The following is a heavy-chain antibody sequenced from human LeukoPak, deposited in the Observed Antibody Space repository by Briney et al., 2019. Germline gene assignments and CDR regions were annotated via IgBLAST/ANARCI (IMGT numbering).Heavy chain of an antibody. CDR3: ARDLSSGWPYYYYYGMDV. CDR2: IYAGNGNV. J-gene: IGHJ6*02. CDR1: GYTLSTYT. V-gene: IGHV1-3*01. D-gene: IGHD6-19*01. Sequence: ASVKVSCKASGYTLSTYTMHWLRQAPGQRPEWMGCIYAGNGNVKYSQNFQARVTITRDTSANTAYLELSSLRSEDTAVYYCARDLSSGWPYYYYYGMDVWGQGTTVTVSS.